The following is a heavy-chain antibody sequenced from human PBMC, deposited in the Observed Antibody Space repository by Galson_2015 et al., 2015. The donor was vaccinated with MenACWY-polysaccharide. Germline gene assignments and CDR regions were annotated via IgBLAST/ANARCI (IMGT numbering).Heavy chain of an antibody. D-gene: IGHD3-3*01. CDR1: GFTLGSYW. Sequence: SLRLSCAASGFTLGSYWMHWVRQAPGKGLEWVSRVNSDASIKSYADSVKGRFTISRDNAKNTLYLQMDSLRAEDSAVYYCAREAPAHDLWSAYRRAWGQGTRVTVSS. V-gene: IGHV3-74*01. CDR2: VNSDASIK. J-gene: IGHJ5*02. CDR3: AREAPAHDLWSAYRRA.